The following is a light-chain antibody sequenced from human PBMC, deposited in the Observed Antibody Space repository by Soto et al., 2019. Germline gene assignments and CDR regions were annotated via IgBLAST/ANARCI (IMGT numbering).Light chain of an antibody. Sequence: DIQMTQSPSSLSASVGDRVTVTCRASQSISTYLYWYQQKPGKAPKLLIYAASSLETEVPSRFSGSGSGTDFTLTISSLQPEDFATYFCQQSYTTPFTFGPGTKVDIK. CDR2: AAS. CDR3: QQSYTTPFT. V-gene: IGKV1-39*01. CDR1: QSISTY. J-gene: IGKJ3*01.